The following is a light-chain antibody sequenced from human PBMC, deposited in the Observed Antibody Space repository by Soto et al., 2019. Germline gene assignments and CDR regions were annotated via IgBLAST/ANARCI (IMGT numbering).Light chain of an antibody. J-gene: IGKJ2*01. Sequence: DIQMTQSPSSLSASVGDRVTITCRASQPISSYLNWYQQKPGKAPKLLIYAASILQNGVPSRFSGSGSGTDFTLTISSLQPEDFASYYCQQSHSIPYTFGQGTKLEIK. V-gene: IGKV1-39*01. CDR1: QPISSY. CDR2: AAS. CDR3: QQSHSIPYT.